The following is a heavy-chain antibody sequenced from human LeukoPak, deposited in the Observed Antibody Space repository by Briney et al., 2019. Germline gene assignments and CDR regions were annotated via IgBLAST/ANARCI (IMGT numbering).Heavy chain of an antibody. Sequence: GRSLRLSCVASGFSFSSYAMHWVRQAAGKGLEWVAITTSDESNKNYADSVKGRFTISRDNSKNTLYLQMNSLRAEDTAVYYCARESGALRGYSFGLWGQGTLVTVPS. CDR2: TTSDESNK. CDR3: ARESGALRGYSFGL. CDR1: GFSFSSYA. J-gene: IGHJ4*02. V-gene: IGHV3-30-3*01. D-gene: IGHD5-18*01.